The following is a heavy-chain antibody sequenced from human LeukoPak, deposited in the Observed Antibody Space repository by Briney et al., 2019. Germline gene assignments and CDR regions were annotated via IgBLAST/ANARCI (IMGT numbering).Heavy chain of an antibody. D-gene: IGHD1-14*01. Sequence: GGSLRLSCAASGLSFGFYAMSWVRQAPGKGLEWVSSISGGGAGTYYADSVRGRFTISRDNSKNTLYLQMDSLGAEDTALYYCAKDFVRYNIQFDYWGQGALVTVSS. CDR3: AKDFVRYNIQFDY. CDR1: GLSFGFYA. J-gene: IGHJ4*02. CDR2: ISGGGAGT. V-gene: IGHV3-23*01.